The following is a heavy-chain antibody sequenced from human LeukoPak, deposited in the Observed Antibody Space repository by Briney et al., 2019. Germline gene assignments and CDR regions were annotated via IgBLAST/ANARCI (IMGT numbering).Heavy chain of an antibody. Sequence: SVKVSCKASGGTFSSYAISWVRQAPGQGLEWMGGIIPIFGTANYAQKFQGRVTITADESTSTAYMELSSLRFEDTAVYYCAKISVAGTGNDYWGQGTLVTVSS. D-gene: IGHD6-19*01. CDR2: IIPIFGTA. CDR1: GGTFSSYA. J-gene: IGHJ4*02. CDR3: AKISVAGTGNDY. V-gene: IGHV1-69*13.